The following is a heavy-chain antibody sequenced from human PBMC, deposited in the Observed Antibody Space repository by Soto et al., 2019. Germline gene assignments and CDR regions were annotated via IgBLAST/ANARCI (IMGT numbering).Heavy chain of an antibody. CDR2: INAGNGNT. V-gene: IGHV1-3*01. Sequence: ASVKVSCKASGYTFTSYAMHWVRQAPGQRLEWMGWINAGNGNTKYSQKFQGRVTITRDTSASTAYMELSSLRSEDTAVYYCATENNGDYPYYYYGMDVWGQGTTGTVSS. D-gene: IGHD1-7*01. CDR3: ATENNGDYPYYYYGMDV. CDR1: GYTFTSYA. J-gene: IGHJ6*02.